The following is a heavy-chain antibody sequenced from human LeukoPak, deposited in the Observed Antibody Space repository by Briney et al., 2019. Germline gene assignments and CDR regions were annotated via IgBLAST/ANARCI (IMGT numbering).Heavy chain of an antibody. Sequence: SETLSLTCTVSGGSISTYYWSWIRQPPGKGLEWIGYIYYSGSTNYNPSLKSRVTISVDTSKNQFSLKLSSVTAADTAVYYCARVNYDFWSGYYPGGKYNWFDPWGQGTLVTVSS. CDR1: GGSISTYY. CDR3: ARVNYDFWSGYYPGGKYNWFDP. J-gene: IGHJ5*02. D-gene: IGHD3-3*01. V-gene: IGHV4-59*08. CDR2: IYYSGST.